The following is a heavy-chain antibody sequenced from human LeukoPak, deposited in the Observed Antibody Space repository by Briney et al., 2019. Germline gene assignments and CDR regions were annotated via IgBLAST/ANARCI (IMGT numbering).Heavy chain of an antibody. CDR3: ARDRDGYGPFDY. CDR1: GFSFSSYG. CDR2: ISYDGSNK. V-gene: IGHV3-30*03. Sequence: PGGSLRLSCAASGFSFSSYGMHWVRQAPGKGLEWVAVISYDGSNKYYADSVKGRFTISRDNSKNTLYLQMNSLRAEDTAVYYCARDRDGYGPFDYWGQGTLVTVSS. D-gene: IGHD5-24*01. J-gene: IGHJ4*02.